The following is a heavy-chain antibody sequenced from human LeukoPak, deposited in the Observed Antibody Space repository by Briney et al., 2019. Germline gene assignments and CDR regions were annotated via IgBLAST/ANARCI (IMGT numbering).Heavy chain of an antibody. V-gene: IGHV5-51*01. D-gene: IGHD1-7*01. CDR1: GYSFTSYW. Sequence: PGESLKISCEGSGYSFTSYWIGWGRQLPGKGLEWMGIIYPGDSDTRYSPSFQGQVTISAHKSIRTAYLQWSSLKASDTAMYYCARSRSITGTAPDYWGQGTLVTVSS. J-gene: IGHJ4*02. CDR2: IYPGDSDT. CDR3: ARSRSITGTAPDY.